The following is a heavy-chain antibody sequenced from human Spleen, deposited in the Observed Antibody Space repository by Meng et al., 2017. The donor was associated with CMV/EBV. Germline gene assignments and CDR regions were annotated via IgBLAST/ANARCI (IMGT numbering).Heavy chain of an antibody. CDR1: GYTLTELS. CDR2: IIPIFGTA. J-gene: IGHJ3*02. V-gene: IGHV1-69*05. CDR3: ARVQFLETPNDAFNI. D-gene: IGHD2-21*01. Sequence: SVKVSCKVSGYTLTELSMHWVRQAPGKGLEWMGGIIPIFGTANYAQKFQGRVTITTDESTSTAYMELSSLRSEDTAVYYCARVQFLETPNDAFNIWGQGTMVTVSS.